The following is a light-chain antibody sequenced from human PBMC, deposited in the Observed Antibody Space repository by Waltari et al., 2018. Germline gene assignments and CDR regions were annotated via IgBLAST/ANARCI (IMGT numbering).Light chain of an antibody. CDR3: QQTYSDLAWT. Sequence: DIQMTQSPSSLSASVGDRVTIPCRASQSIISHLNWYQQKPGEAPKLLIYAASILESGVPSRFSGSGSGTDFTLTISSLQPEDFATYYCQQTYSDLAWTFGQGTKVEIK. CDR2: AAS. J-gene: IGKJ1*01. V-gene: IGKV1-39*01. CDR1: QSIISH.